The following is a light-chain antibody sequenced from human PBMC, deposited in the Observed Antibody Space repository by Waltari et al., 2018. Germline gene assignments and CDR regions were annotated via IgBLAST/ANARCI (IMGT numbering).Light chain of an antibody. V-gene: IGLV2-14*03. Sequence: QSALTQPASVSGSPGQSITISCTGTTSDIGDYYYVSWYQQFPGKAPKLMIYDVTKRPSGVSSSFSGSKSGNTASLTISGLQAEDEGDYYCCSFRGGDSFVFGTGTRVTVV. J-gene: IGLJ1*01. CDR2: DVT. CDR1: TSDIGDYYY. CDR3: CSFRGGDSFV.